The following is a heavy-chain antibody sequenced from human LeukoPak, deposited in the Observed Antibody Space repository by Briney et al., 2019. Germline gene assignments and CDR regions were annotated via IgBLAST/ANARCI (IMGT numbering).Heavy chain of an antibody. J-gene: IGHJ6*03. V-gene: IGHV4-34*01. CDR3: ARLSHGSGRTYYYYMDV. D-gene: IGHD3-10*01. CDR2: INHSGST. Sequence: SETLSLTCAVYGGSFSGYYWSWIRQPPGKGLEWIGEINHSGSTNCNPSLKSRVTISVDTSKNQFSLKLSSVTAADTAVYYCARLSHGSGRTYYYYMDVWGKGTTVTISS. CDR1: GGSFSGYY.